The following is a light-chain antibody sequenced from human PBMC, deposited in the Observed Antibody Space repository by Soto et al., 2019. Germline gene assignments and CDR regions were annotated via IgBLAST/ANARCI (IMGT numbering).Light chain of an antibody. CDR1: QSLLHSNGYNY. Sequence: DIVMTQSPLSLPVTPGEPASISCRSSQSLLHSNGYNYLDWYLQKPGQSPQLLIYLGSNRASGVPDRFSGSGSGTDFTLTISSLEAEDVAFYWCQQYFDVPFTFGGGTKVDIK. J-gene: IGKJ4*01. CDR3: QQYFDVPFT. CDR2: LGS. V-gene: IGKV2-28*01.